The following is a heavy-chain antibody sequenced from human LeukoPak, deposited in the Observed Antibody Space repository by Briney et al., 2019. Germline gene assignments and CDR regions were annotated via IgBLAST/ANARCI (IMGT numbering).Heavy chain of an antibody. D-gene: IGHD5-18*01. V-gene: IGHV4-39*01. J-gene: IGHJ4*02. CDR3: ARRLGSVHGYSYGGYDY. CDR2: IYYSGST. Sequence: SETLSLTCTVSGGSISSSSYYWGWIRQPPGKGLEWIGSIYYSGSTYYNPSLKSRVTISVDMSKNQFSLKLSSVTAADTAVYYCARRLGSVHGYSYGGYDYWGQGTLVTVSS. CDR1: GGSISSSSYY.